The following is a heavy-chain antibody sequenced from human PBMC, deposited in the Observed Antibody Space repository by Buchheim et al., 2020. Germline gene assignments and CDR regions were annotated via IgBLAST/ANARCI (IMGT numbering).Heavy chain of an antibody. CDR1: GFTFSSYA. J-gene: IGHJ4*02. V-gene: IGHV3-23*01. CDR3: ARGSYDFWSGYYSGVDY. D-gene: IGHD3-3*01. Sequence: EVQLLESGGGLVQPGGSLRLSCAASGFTFSSYAMSWVRQAPGKGLEWVSAISGSGGSPYYADSVKGRFTISSDNSKNTLYLQMNSLRAEDTAVYYCARGSYDFWSGYYSGVDYWGQGTL. CDR2: ISGSGGSP.